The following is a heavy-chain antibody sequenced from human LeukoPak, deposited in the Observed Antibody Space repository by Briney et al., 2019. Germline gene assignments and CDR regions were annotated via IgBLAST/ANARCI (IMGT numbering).Heavy chain of an antibody. J-gene: IGHJ6*03. Sequence: SETLSLTCTVSDYWGWIRQPPGKGLEWIGRIYTSGSTNYNPSLKSRVTMSVDTSKNQFSLKLSSVTAADTAVYYCARNEALYYYMDVWGKGTTVTISS. CDR1: DY. CDR3: ARNEALYYYMDV. V-gene: IGHV4-4*07. CDR2: IYTSGST.